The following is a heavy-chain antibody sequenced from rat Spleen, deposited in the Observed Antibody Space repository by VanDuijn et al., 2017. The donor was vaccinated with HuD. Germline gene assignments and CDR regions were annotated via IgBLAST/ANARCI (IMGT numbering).Heavy chain of an antibody. D-gene: IGHD1-12*02. J-gene: IGHJ4*01. CDR2: ITPGADNS. V-gene: IGHV5-25*01. CDR1: GFTFSDYY. CDR3: ARFYYDGAMDA. Sequence: EVQLVESDGGLVQPGRSLKLSCAASGFTFSDYYMAWVRQAPTKGLEWVASITPGADNSYYRDSVKGRFTISRDNAKSTLCLHMDSLRSEDTATFYCARFYYDGAMDAWGQGASVTVSS.